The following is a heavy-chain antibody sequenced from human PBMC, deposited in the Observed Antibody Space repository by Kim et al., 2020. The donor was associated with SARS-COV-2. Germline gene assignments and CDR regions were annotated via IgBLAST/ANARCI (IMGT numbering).Heavy chain of an antibody. J-gene: IGHJ1*01. Sequence: SSPSLKSRLTITKDTSKNQVVLTMTDMDPLDTATYYCAHRGGLFAAYFQHWGQGTLVTVSS. V-gene: IGHV2-5*01. CDR3: AHRGGLFAAYFQH. D-gene: IGHD3-16*01.